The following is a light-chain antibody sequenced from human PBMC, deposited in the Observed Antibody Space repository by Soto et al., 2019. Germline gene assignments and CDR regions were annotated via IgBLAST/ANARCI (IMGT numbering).Light chain of an antibody. CDR1: SSDVGAYEY. CDR3: TSYVGNDIWV. Sequence: QSALTQPPSASGSRGQSVTISCTGTSSDVGAYEYVSWYQQYPGKAPKLMIYEVTKRPSGVPDRFSGSKSGNTASLTVSGLQAEDEADYYCTSYVGNDIWVFGGGTKLTVL. J-gene: IGLJ3*02. CDR2: EVT. V-gene: IGLV2-8*01.